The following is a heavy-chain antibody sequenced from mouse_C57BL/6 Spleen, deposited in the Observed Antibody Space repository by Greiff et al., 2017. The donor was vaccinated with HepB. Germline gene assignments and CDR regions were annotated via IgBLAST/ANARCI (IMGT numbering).Heavy chain of an antibody. CDR3: AREGADGYSWFAY. CDR1: GYTFTDYY. Sequence: EVQLQQSGPVLVKPGASVKMSCKASGYTFTDYYMNWVKQSHGKSLEWIGVINPYNGGTSYNQKFKGKATLTVDKSSSTAYMELNSLTSEDSAVYYCAREGADGYSWFAYWGQGTLVTVSA. V-gene: IGHV1-19*01. D-gene: IGHD2-3*01. CDR2: INPYNGGT. J-gene: IGHJ3*01.